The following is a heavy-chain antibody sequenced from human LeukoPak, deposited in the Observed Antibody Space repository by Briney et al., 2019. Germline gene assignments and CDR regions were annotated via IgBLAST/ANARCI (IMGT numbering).Heavy chain of an antibody. Sequence: GGSLRLSCAASGFTFSTFGMHWVRQAPGKGLEWVAAISLRGSSKYYADSVKGRFTISGDNSRNTLYLEMNSLRAEDTAVYYCAKDVYFDYWGQGTLVTVSS. CDR2: ISLRGSSK. CDR3: AKDVYFDY. J-gene: IGHJ4*02. V-gene: IGHV3-30*18. CDR1: GFTFSTFG.